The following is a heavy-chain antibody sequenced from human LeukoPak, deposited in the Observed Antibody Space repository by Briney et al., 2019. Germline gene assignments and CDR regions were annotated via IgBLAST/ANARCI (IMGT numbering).Heavy chain of an antibody. V-gene: IGHV4-39*07. Sequence: SETLSLTCIVSGDSISSSIYYWGWIRQPPGKGLEWIGSIYYSGSTYYNPSLKSRVTISVDTSKNQFSLKLSSVTAADTAVYYCARGSSSSWLFDYWGQGTLVTVSS. CDR1: GDSISSSIYY. CDR2: IYYSGST. CDR3: ARGSSSSWLFDY. J-gene: IGHJ4*02. D-gene: IGHD6-13*01.